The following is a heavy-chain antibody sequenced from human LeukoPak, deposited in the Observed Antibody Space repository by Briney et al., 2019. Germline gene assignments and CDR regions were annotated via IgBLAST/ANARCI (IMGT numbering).Heavy chain of an antibody. CDR3: ARGHPGRI. J-gene: IGHJ4*02. Sequence: SETLSLTCAVYGGSFSGYYWCWIRQPPGKGLEWIGEINHSGSTNYNPSLKSRVTISVDTSKNQFSLKLSSVTAADTAMYYCARGHPGRIWGQGTLVTVSS. V-gene: IGHV4-34*01. CDR2: INHSGST. CDR1: GGSFSGYY. D-gene: IGHD2/OR15-2a*01.